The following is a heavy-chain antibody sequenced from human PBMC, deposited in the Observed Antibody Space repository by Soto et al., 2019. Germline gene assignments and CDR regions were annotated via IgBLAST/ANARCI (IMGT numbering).Heavy chain of an antibody. CDR2: ISYDGSNK. J-gene: IGHJ6*02. Sequence: QVQLVESGGGVVQPGRSLRLSCAASGFTFSSYAMHWVRQAPGKGLEWVAVISYDGSNKYYADSVKGRFTISRNNSKNALYLQMNSLRAENTAVYYCARDCRSQLDHYYYYGMDVWGQGTTVTVSS. CDR3: ARDCRSQLDHYYYYGMDV. CDR1: GFTFSSYA. V-gene: IGHV3-30-3*01. D-gene: IGHD6-13*01.